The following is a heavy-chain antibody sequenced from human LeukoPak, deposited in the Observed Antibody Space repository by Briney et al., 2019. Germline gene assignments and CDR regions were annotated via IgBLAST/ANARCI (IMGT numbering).Heavy chain of an antibody. D-gene: IGHD3-16*01. CDR2: ISNRGNNI. CDR3: AKDYAVGSIDY. V-gene: IGHV3-11*01. Sequence: GGSLRLSCAASGFTFSDYYMGWIRQAPGKGLEWVSYISNRGNNIYYADSVKGRFTISRDNSKNTVSLQMESLRAEDTALYYCAKDYAVGSIDYWGQGTLVTVSS. J-gene: IGHJ4*02. CDR1: GFTFSDYY.